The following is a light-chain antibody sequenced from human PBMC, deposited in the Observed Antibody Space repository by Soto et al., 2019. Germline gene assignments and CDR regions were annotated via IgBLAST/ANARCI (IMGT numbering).Light chain of an antibody. Sequence: DIQMTQSPSTLSASVGDRVTITCRASQSLSSLLAWYQQKPGRPPTLLIYKASTLESGVPSRFSGSGSGTEFSLTISSLQPDDFATYYCQQYKSYPLTFGHGTRLEIK. J-gene: IGKJ5*01. V-gene: IGKV1-5*03. CDR1: QSLSSL. CDR2: KAS. CDR3: QQYKSYPLT.